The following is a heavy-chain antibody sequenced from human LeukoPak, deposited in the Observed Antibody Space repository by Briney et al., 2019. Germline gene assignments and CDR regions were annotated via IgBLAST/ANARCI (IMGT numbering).Heavy chain of an antibody. CDR2: ISGSGGST. V-gene: IGHV3-23*01. J-gene: IGHJ3*02. CDR1: GFTFSNYA. Sequence: GGSLRLSCAASGFTFSNYAMSWVRQAPGKGREWVSIISGSGGSTYYADSVRGRFTISRDNSKNTLYVQMNSLRAEDTAVYYCAKGSGYSYGSYDAFDIWGQGTMVTVSS. D-gene: IGHD5-18*01. CDR3: AKGSGYSYGSYDAFDI.